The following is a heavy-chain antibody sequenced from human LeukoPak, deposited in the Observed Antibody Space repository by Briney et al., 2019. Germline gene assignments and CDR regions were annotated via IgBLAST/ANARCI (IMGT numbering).Heavy chain of an antibody. Sequence: GESLKSSCKGSGYSFTSYWIAWVRQMPGKGLEWMGIIYPGDSESRYSRSFQGQVTISADKSISTAYLQWSSLKASDTAMYYCARGQRGYCSGGGCTGTLDYWGQGTLVTVSS. D-gene: IGHD2-15*01. CDR2: IYPGDSES. J-gene: IGHJ4*02. CDR1: GYSFTSYW. CDR3: ARGQRGYCSGGGCTGTLDY. V-gene: IGHV5-51*01.